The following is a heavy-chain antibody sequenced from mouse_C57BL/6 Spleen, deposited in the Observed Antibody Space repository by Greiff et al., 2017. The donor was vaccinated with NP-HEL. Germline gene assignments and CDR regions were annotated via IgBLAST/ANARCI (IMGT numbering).Heavy chain of an antibody. CDR2: IDPSDSYT. J-gene: IGHJ4*01. CDR3: ARCLGYYAMDY. D-gene: IGHD4-1*01. V-gene: IGHV1-50*01. CDR1: GYTFTSYW. Sequence: VQLQQPGAELVKPGASVKLSCKASGYTFTSYWMQWVKQRPGQGLEWIGEIDPSDSYTNYNQKFKGKATLTVDTSSSTAYMQLSSLTSEDSAVYYCARCLGYYAMDYWGQGTSVTVSS.